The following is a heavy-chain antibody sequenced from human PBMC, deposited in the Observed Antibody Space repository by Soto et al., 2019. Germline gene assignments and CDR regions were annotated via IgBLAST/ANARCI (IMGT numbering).Heavy chain of an antibody. CDR1: GFTFSNAW. CDR2: IKSKTDGGTT. J-gene: IGHJ6*03. CDR3: TTAHGNYYYYYMDV. V-gene: IGHV3-15*01. Sequence: LSLTCAASGFTFSNAWVSWVRQAPGKGLEWVGRIKSKTDGGTTDYAAPVKGRFTISRDDSKNTLYLQMNSLKTEDTAVYYCTTAHGNYYYYYMDVWGKGTTVTVSS.